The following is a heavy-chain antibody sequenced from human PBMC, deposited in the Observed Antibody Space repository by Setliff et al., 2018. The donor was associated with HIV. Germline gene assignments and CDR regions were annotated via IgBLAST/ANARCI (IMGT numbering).Heavy chain of an antibody. CDR1: GGSIDSTDYY. J-gene: IGHJ6*02. CDR3: ARHDITLVRGLV. D-gene: IGHD1-20*01. V-gene: IGHV4-39*07. CDR2: IPYSGST. Sequence: PSETLSLTCTVSGGSIDSTDYYWGWIRQPPGKGLEWIVSIPYSGSTYYNPSLKSRVSLSVDTPKNQFSLNLSSVTAADTAVYYCARHDITLVRGLVWGQGTTVTVSS.